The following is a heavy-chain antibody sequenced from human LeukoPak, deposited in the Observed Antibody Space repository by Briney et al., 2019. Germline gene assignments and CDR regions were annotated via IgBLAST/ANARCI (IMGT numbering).Heavy chain of an antibody. CDR2: ISRSSSYI. D-gene: IGHD3-10*01. V-gene: IGHV3-21*01. J-gene: IGHJ6*02. CDR3: ARGRVTMVRGATHYYYYGMDV. Sequence: AGGSLRLSCAASGFTFSSYSMNWVRQAPGKGLEWVSSISRSSSYIYYADSVKGRFTISRDNAKNSLYLQMNSLRAEDTAVYYCARGRVTMVRGATHYYYYGMDVWGQGTTVTVSS. CDR1: GFTFSSYS.